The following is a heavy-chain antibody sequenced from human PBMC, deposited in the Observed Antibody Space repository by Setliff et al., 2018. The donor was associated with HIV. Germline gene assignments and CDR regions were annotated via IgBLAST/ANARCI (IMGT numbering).Heavy chain of an antibody. V-gene: IGHV1-69-2*01. Sequence: ASVKVSCKASGYTFTDYYMHWVQQAPGKGLEWMGRVDPEDGETIYAEKFQGRVTITTDESTSTAYMELSSLRSEDTAVYYCARLTVTTLEEQNWYFDLWGRGTLVTSPQ. CDR1: GYTFTDYY. D-gene: IGHD4-17*01. J-gene: IGHJ2*01. CDR3: ARLTVTTLEEQNWYFDL. CDR2: VDPEDGET.